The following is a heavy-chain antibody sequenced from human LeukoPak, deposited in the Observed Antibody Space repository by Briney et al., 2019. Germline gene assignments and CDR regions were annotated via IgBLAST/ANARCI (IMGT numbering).Heavy chain of an antibody. CDR3: AKGNSDIDTAFDN. D-gene: IGHD5-18*01. V-gene: IGHV3-23*01. J-gene: IGHJ4*02. Sequence: GGSLRLSCAASGFTFSSYAMSWVRQAPGKGLEWVSAISGSGGSTYYADSVKGRFTISRDNSKNTLYLQMNSLRAEDTALYYCAKGNSDIDTAFDNWGQGTLVTVSS. CDR1: GFTFSSYA. CDR2: ISGSGGST.